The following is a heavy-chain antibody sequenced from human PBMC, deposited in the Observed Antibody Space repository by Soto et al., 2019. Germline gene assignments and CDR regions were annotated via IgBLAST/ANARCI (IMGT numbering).Heavy chain of an antibody. J-gene: IGHJ4*02. V-gene: IGHV1-18*01. CDR1: GYTFTSYG. CDR3: ARDRIFSDIAAAGDY. Sequence: QVQLVQSGAEVKKPVASVKVSCKASGYTFTSYGISWVRQAPVHVVEWRGLISAYNGNTNYAQKLQVRVTMTTDTSTSTAYMELRSLRSDDTAVYYCARDRIFSDIAAAGDYWGQGTLVTVSS. CDR2: ISAYNGNT. D-gene: IGHD6-13*01.